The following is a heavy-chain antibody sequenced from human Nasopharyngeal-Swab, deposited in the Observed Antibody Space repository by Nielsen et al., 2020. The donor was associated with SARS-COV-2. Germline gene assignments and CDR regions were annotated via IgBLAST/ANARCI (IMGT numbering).Heavy chain of an antibody. J-gene: IGHJ6*03. CDR2: IYHSGST. CDR3: ARGSAQYSGYDIGHYYYMDV. V-gene: IGHV4-30-2*01. Sequence: WIRQPPGKGMEWIGYIYHSGSTYYNPSLKSRVTISVDRSKNQFSLKLSSVTAADTAVYYCARGSAQYSGYDIGHYYYMDVWGKGTTVTVSS. D-gene: IGHD5-12*01.